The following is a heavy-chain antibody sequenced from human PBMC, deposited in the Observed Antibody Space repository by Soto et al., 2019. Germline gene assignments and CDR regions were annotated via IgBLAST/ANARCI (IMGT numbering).Heavy chain of an antibody. D-gene: IGHD5-18*01. J-gene: IGHJ6*02. Sequence: QVQLVQSGAEVKKPGSSVKVSCKASGGTFSSYAISWVRQAPGQGLEWMGGIIPIFGTANYAQKFQGRVTITADESTSTAYMEVSSLRSEDTAVYYCARGGDTAMVTYYYYGMDVWGQGTTVTVSS. V-gene: IGHV1-69*01. CDR1: GGTFSSYA. CDR2: IIPIFGTA. CDR3: ARGGDTAMVTYYYYGMDV.